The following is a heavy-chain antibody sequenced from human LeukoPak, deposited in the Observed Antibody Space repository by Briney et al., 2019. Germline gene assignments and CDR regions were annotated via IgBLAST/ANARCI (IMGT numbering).Heavy chain of an antibody. CDR3: ARDRYYYDSSGWFYFDY. CDR2: IWYDGSNK. V-gene: IGHV3-33*01. J-gene: IGHJ4*02. D-gene: IGHD3-22*01. CDR1: GFTFSSYG. Sequence: GGSLRLSCAASGFTFSSYGMHWVRQAPGKGLEWVAVIWYDGSNKYYEDSVKGRFTISRDNSKNTLYLQMNSLRAEDTAVYYCARDRYYYDSSGWFYFDYWGQGTLVTVSS.